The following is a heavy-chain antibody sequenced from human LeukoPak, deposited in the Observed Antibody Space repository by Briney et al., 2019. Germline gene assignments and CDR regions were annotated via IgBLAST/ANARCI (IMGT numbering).Heavy chain of an antibody. D-gene: IGHD1-7*01. CDR1: GASISSYY. CDR2: IYVTGST. J-gene: IGHJ5*02. Sequence: SETLSLTCTVSGASISSYYWSWIRQPAGKALEWTGRIYVTGSTTYNPSLESRVTMSLDTSKNHFSLKLRSVTAADTAVYYCARDSGTTGEVKFDPWGQGTLVTVSS. CDR3: ARDSGTTGEVKFDP. V-gene: IGHV4-4*07.